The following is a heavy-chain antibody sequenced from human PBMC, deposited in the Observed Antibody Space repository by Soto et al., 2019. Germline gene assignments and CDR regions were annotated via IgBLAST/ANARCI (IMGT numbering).Heavy chain of an antibody. Sequence: SETLSLTCTVSGGSISRYYWNWIRQPPGKGLEWIGYIYYSGSTNYNPSLKSRVTISVDTSKNQFSLKLSSVTAADTAVYYCARDPGSGSYYGWFDPWGQGALVTVS. V-gene: IGHV4-59*01. D-gene: IGHD3-10*01. CDR1: GGSISRYY. J-gene: IGHJ5*02. CDR2: IYYSGST. CDR3: ARDPGSGSYYGWFDP.